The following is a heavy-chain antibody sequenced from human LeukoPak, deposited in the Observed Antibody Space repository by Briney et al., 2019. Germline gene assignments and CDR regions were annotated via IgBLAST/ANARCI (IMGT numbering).Heavy chain of an antibody. V-gene: IGHV4-34*01. Sequence: SETLSLTCAVYGGSFSGYYWSWIRQPPGKGLEWIGEINHSGSTNYNPSLKSRVTISVDTSKNQFSLKLSSVTAADTAVCYCAGASGWYGYWFDPWGQGTLVTVSS. CDR1: GGSFSGYY. CDR3: AGASGWYGYWFDP. D-gene: IGHD6-19*01. J-gene: IGHJ5*02. CDR2: INHSGST.